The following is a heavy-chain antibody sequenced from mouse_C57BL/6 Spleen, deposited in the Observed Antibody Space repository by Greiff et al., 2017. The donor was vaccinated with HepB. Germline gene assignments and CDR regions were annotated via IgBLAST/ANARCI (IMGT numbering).Heavy chain of an antibody. CDR2: IDPENGDT. J-gene: IGHJ3*01. Sequence: DVQLQESGAELVRPGASVKLSCTASGFNIKDDYMHWVKQRPEQGLEWIGWIDPENGDTEYASKFQGKATITADTSSNTAYLQLSSLTSEDTAVYYCTSRRGWFAYWGQGTLVTVSA. CDR1: GFNIKDDY. CDR3: TSRRGWFAY. V-gene: IGHV14-4*01.